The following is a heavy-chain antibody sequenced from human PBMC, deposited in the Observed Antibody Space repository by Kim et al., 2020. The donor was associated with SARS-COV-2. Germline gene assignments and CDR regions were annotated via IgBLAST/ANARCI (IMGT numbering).Heavy chain of an antibody. D-gene: IGHD6-13*01. Sequence: GGSLRLSCAASGFTFSSYDMHWVRQATGKGLEWVSAIGTAGDPYYPGSVKGRFTISRENAKNSLYLQMNSLRAGDTAVYYCARGGIAAAGIPYYYGMYVWGQGTTVTVSS. V-gene: IGHV3-13*05. J-gene: IGHJ6*02. CDR3: ARGGIAAAGIPYYYGMYV. CDR2: IGTAGDP. CDR1: GFTFSSYD.